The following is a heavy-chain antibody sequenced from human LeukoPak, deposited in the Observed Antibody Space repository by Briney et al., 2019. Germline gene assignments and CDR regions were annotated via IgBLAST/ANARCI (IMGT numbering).Heavy chain of an antibody. CDR3: ATEPLEVGELDYDYQYYLDV. D-gene: IGHD1-1*01. Sequence: SLKVSCKASGGTFSNYIINWVRQAPGQGLEWMVRIVPIIAIANYAQRFQGRVTITADRSTSSAYMELSSLRSEDTAVYYCATEPLEVGELDYDYQYYLDVWGKGTTVTVSS. J-gene: IGHJ6*03. CDR2: IVPIIAIA. CDR1: GGTFSNYI. V-gene: IGHV1-69*04.